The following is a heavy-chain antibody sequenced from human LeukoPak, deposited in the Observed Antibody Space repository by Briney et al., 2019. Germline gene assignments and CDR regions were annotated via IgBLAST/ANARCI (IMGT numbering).Heavy chain of an antibody. V-gene: IGHV1-46*01. CDR1: GCTFTSYY. CDR3: ARDGSDIGGNSSPDNYYFDY. CDR2: INPSGGST. J-gene: IGHJ4*02. D-gene: IGHD4-23*01. Sequence: ASVKVSCKASGCTFTSYYMHWVRQAPGQGLEWMGIINPSGGSTSYAQKFQGRVTMTRDISTSTVYMELSSLRSEDTAVYYCARDGSDIGGNSSPDNYYFDYWGQGTLVTVSS.